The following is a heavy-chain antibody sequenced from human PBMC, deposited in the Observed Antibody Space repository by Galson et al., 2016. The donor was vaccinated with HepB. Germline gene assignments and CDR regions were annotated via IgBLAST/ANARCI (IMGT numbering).Heavy chain of an antibody. Sequence: SLRLSCAASGFTFSSYVMHWVRQAPGKGLEWVAVISYDGINKYYADSVKGRFTISRDNSKNTVNLQMNSLRGEDTGVYYCAKEVYGEYDYYYYGLDVWGQGTTVTVSS. CDR1: GFTFSSYV. J-gene: IGHJ6*02. V-gene: IGHV3-30*18. D-gene: IGHD4-17*01. CDR3: AKEVYGEYDYYYYGLDV. CDR2: ISYDGINK.